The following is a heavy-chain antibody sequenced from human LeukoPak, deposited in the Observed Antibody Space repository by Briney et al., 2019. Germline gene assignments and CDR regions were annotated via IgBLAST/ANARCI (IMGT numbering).Heavy chain of an antibody. V-gene: IGHV3-23*01. J-gene: IGHJ4*02. CDR3: AKDRSSGSFPGDY. Sequence: GGSLRLSCAASGFTFSSYAMSWVRQAPGKGLEWVSLISGSGSSTYYADSVKGRFTISRDNSKNTLYLQMNSLRAEDTAVYYCAKDRSSGSFPGDYWGQGTLVTVSS. CDR2: ISGSGSST. CDR1: GFTFSSYA. D-gene: IGHD3-10*01.